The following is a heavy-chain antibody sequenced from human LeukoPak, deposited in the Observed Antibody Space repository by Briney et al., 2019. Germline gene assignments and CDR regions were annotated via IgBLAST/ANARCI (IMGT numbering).Heavy chain of an antibody. J-gene: IGHJ4*02. Sequence: SETLSLTCTVSSGSISSYYWSWIRQPPGKRLEWIGFMHYSGSTSHNPSLKSRVTISVDTSKNQLSLKLSSVTAADTAVYYCARVAAAGTGPDYWGQGTQISVSS. CDR1: SGSISSYY. D-gene: IGHD6-13*01. CDR2: MHYSGST. V-gene: IGHV4-59*01. CDR3: ARVAAAGTGPDY.